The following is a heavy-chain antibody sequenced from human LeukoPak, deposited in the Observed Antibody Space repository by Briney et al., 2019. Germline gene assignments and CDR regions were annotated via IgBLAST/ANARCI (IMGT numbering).Heavy chain of an antibody. CDR1: GFTFRNYG. CDR3: AKEYEIFVGAFDI. D-gene: IGHD3-9*01. J-gene: IGHJ3*02. V-gene: IGHV3-33*06. Sequence: LPGGSLSLSCVASGFTFRNYGMHWVRQAPGKGLEWVAVLWKDGSNNFYADSVKGRFRFSRDNSKDMLYLQMNSLRAEDTAVYYCAKEYEIFVGAFDIWGKGTLVTVSS. CDR2: LWKDGSNN.